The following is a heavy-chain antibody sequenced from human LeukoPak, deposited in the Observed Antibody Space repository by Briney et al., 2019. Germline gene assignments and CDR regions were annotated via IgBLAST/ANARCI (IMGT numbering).Heavy chain of an antibody. Sequence: SVKVSCKASGYTFTSYGISWVRQAPGQGLEWMGWINSYNGNTNYAQKLQGRVTMTTDTSTSTAYMERRSLRSDDTAVYYCARDFDDSSGYHGGRLYWGQGTLVTVSS. CDR3: ARDFDDSSGYHGGRLY. D-gene: IGHD3-22*01. J-gene: IGHJ4*02. V-gene: IGHV1-18*01. CDR2: INSYNGNT. CDR1: GYTFTSYG.